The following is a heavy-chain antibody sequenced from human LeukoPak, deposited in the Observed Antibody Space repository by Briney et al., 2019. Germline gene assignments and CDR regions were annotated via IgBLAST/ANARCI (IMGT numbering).Heavy chain of an antibody. CDR2: VVHGGST. CDR1: GGSFSGYY. D-gene: IGHD5-12*01. J-gene: IGHJ4*02. V-gene: IGHV4-34*12. Sequence: PSETLSLTCAVYGGSFSGYYWSWIRQPPGKGLEWIGEVVHGGSTDYNPSLKSRVTISVDKSKNQFSLRLSSVTAADTAVYYCAGSREYTGYDLYYWGQGTLVTVSS. CDR3: AGSREYTGYDLYY.